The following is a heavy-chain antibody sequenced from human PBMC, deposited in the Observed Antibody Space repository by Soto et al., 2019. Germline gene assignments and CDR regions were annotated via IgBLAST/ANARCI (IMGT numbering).Heavy chain of an antibody. V-gene: IGHV4-59*01. CDR3: ARASYYYDRSGYHYSGFDH. CDR2: IYYSGTT. J-gene: IGHJ4*02. CDR1: GDSISSYY. D-gene: IGHD3-22*01. Sequence: ETLSLTCTVSGDSISSYYWSWIRQPPGKGLEWIGYIYYSGTTNYNPSLKSRVSISVDTSKSQFSLKLTSVTAADTAVYYCARASYYYDRSGYHYSGFDHWGQGTLVTVSS.